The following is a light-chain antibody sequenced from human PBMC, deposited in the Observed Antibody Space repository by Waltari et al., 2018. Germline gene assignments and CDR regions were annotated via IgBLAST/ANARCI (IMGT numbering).Light chain of an antibody. J-gene: IGKJ4*01. CDR2: AAS. CDR1: QDIGNW. CDR3: QQANTFPPGVT. V-gene: IGKV1D-12*01. Sequence: DIQMTQSPSSVSAPVGDRINITCRASQDIGNWLAWYQQKPGTPPKLLIYAASRLQRGVPARFSGSGFGTDFTLTIVSLQPEDFATYFCQQANTFPPGVTFGGGTKVEI.